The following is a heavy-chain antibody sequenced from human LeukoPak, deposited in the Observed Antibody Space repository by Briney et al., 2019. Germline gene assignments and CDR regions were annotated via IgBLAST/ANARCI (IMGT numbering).Heavy chain of an antibody. D-gene: IGHD2-15*01. CDR2: ISYDGSNK. CDR1: GFTFSSYG. V-gene: IGHV3-30*18. Sequence: GRSLRLSCAASGFTFSSYGMPWVRQAPGKGLEWVAVISYDGSNKYYADSVKGRFTISRDNSKNTLYLQMNSLRAEDTAVYYCAKEGVVVAAGFYFDYWGQGTLVTVSS. J-gene: IGHJ4*02. CDR3: AKEGVVVAAGFYFDY.